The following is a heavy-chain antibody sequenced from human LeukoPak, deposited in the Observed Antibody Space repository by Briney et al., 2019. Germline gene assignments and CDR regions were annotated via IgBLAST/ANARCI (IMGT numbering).Heavy chain of an antibody. CDR1: GYTFTGYY. J-gene: IGHJ4*02. Sequence: ASVKVSCKASGYTFTGYYMHWVRQAPGQGLEWMGWINPNSGGTNYAQKFQGRVTMTRDTSISTAYMELSRLRSDDTAVYYCARVEYDILTGYYEVFDYWGQGTLVTVSP. CDR3: ARVEYDILTGYYEVFDY. CDR2: INPNSGGT. D-gene: IGHD3-9*01. V-gene: IGHV1-2*02.